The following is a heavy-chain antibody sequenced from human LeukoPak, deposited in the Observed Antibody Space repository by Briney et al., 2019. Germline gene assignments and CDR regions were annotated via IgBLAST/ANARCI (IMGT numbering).Heavy chain of an antibody. J-gene: IGHJ3*02. CDR1: GFTFSNYA. Sequence: GGSLRLSCAASGFTFSNYAMHWVRQGPGKGLEWVAFIRYDGSNKYYADSVKGRFTISRDNSKNTLYLQMNSLRAEDTAVYYCAKLGGARRVVATNTWDAFDIWGQGTMVTVSS. D-gene: IGHD2-15*01. CDR2: IRYDGSNK. V-gene: IGHV3-30*02. CDR3: AKLGGARRVVATNTWDAFDI.